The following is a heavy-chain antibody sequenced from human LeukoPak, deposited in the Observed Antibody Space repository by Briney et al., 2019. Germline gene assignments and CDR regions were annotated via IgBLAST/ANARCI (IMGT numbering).Heavy chain of an antibody. CDR1: GFTFSSYT. D-gene: IGHD1-1*01. V-gene: IGHV3-21*01. J-gene: IGHJ4*02. CDR3: ARALTTLTYKGY. CDR2: ISGSNSYI. Sequence: GGSLRLSCAASGFTFSSYTMHWIRQAPGKGLEWVSSISGSNSYIFYADSVKGRFTVSRDNAKDSLYLQMNSLRAEDTAVYYCARALTTLTYKGYWGQGTLVTVSS.